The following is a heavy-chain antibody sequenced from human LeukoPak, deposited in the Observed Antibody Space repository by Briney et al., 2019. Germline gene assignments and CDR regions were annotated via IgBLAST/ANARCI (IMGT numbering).Heavy chain of an antibody. CDR2: IFYGGAT. CDR3: ARHSYSSGWAFDY. Sequence: SETLSLTCSVSGSSMNTNFWSWIRQPPGKRLEWIGYIFYGGATNYNPSLESRVTISLDTSKNQFSLKLSSVTAADTAVYYCARHSYSSGWAFDYWGQGTLVTVSS. J-gene: IGHJ4*02. V-gene: IGHV4-59*08. CDR1: GSSMNTNF. D-gene: IGHD6-19*01.